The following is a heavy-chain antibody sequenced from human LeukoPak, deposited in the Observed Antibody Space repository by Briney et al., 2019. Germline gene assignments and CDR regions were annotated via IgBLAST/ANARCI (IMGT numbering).Heavy chain of an antibody. V-gene: IGHV4-4*02. CDR1: NGPITSTKW. CDR3: ASSSLVVVVTYGFDI. Sequence: KPSETLSLTCTVSNGPITSTKWWSWVRQPPGKGLEWDGEISHTGSTNYNPSFNSRVTMSVDKSKNQFSLNLKSVTAADTALYYCASSSLVVVVTYGFDIWGRGTAVTVSS. CDR2: ISHTGST. J-gene: IGHJ3*02. D-gene: IGHD2-21*01.